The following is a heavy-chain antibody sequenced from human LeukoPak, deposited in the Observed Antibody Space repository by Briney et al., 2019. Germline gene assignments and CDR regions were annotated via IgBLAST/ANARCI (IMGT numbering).Heavy chain of an antibody. Sequence: GGSLRLSCAASGFTFSSYSMNWVRQAPGKGLEWVSVIYSGGSTYYADSVKGRFTISRDNSKNTLYLQMNSLAAEDTAVYYCAKNHYDNSGYPEYFQYWGQGTLVTVSS. D-gene: IGHD3-22*01. V-gene: IGHV3-53*01. J-gene: IGHJ1*01. CDR3: AKNHYDNSGYPEYFQY. CDR1: GFTFSSYS. CDR2: IYSGGST.